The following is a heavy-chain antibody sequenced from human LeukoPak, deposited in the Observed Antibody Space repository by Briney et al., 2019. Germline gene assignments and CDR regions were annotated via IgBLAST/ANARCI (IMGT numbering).Heavy chain of an antibody. CDR3: AKTYHSTWLPFFYY. Sequence: SETLSLTCTISSGSILIGSFYWGWIRQPPGKGLEWIGSVYYSGSTYYNPSLESRVAISVDTSKNRFSLKLSSVTAADTAVYYCAKTYHSTWLPFFYYWGPGALVTVSS. D-gene: IGHD6-13*01. CDR1: SGSILIGSFY. CDR2: VYYSGST. J-gene: IGHJ4*02. V-gene: IGHV4-39*01.